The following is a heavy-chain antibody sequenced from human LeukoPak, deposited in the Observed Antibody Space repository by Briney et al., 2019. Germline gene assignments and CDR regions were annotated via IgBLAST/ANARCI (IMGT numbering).Heavy chain of an antibody. J-gene: IGHJ4*02. CDR3: ARDRVDYDSSGYYFYY. V-gene: IGHV1-69*13. Sequence: SVKVSCKASGGTFSSYAISWVRQAPGQGLEWMGGIIPIFGTANYAQKFQGRVTITADESTSTAYMELSSLRSEDTAVYYCARDRVDYDSSGYYFYYWGQGTLVTDSS. CDR2: IIPIFGTA. CDR1: GGTFSSYA. D-gene: IGHD3-22*01.